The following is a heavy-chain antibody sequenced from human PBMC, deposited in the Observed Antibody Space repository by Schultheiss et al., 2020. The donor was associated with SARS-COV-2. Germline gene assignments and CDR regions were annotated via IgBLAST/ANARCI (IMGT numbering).Heavy chain of an antibody. CDR3: ARDRGNAFDI. CDR1: GFTFSSYV. Sequence: GGSLRLSCAASGFTFSSYVMHWVRQAPGKGLEWVAGISYDGSNKYYADSVKGRLTISRDNSKNTLYLQMNSLRAEDTAVYYCARDRGNAFDIWGQGTMVTVSS. CDR2: ISYDGSNK. J-gene: IGHJ3*02. V-gene: IGHV3-30*01.